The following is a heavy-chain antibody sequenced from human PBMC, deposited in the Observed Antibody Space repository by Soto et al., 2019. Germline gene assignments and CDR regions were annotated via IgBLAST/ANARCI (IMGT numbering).Heavy chain of an antibody. CDR3: AKRAWRDSTGSPDY. CDR1: GYTFTSYG. D-gene: IGHD3-10*01. CDR2: ISAYSGST. Sequence: ASVTVSCTASGYTFTSYGISWVRQAPRQGLEWMGWISAYSGSTNYAQKLQGRVTMTTDTSTSTAYMELNSLRAEDSAVYHCAKRAWRDSTGSPDYWGQGTLVTVSS. V-gene: IGHV1-18*01. J-gene: IGHJ4*02.